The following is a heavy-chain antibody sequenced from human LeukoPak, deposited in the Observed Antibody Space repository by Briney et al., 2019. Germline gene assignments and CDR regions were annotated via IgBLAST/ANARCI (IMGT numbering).Heavy chain of an antibody. CDR3: ARWRFLEWLFDNWFDP. V-gene: IGHV4-39*07. CDR2: IYYSGST. Sequence: SETLSLTCTVSGGSISSSSYYWGWIRQPPGKGLERIGSIYYSGSTYYNPSLKSRVTISVDTSKNQFSLKLSSVTAADTAVYYCARWRFLEWLFDNWFDPWGQGTLVTVSS. J-gene: IGHJ5*02. D-gene: IGHD3-3*01. CDR1: GGSISSSSYY.